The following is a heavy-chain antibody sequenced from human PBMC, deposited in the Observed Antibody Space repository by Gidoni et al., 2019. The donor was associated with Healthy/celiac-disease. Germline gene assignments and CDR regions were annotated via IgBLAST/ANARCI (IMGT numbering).Heavy chain of an antibody. D-gene: IGHD3-3*01. CDR2: IKQDGSEK. Sequence: EVQRVESGGGLVQPGGSLRLSCSADGFTYSSHWMSWVRQAPGKGLEWVDNIKQDGSEKYYLDSVKGRFTISRDNAKNSLYLQMTSLRAEDTAVYYCAREGRYYDFWSGQLYYYGMDVWGQGTTVTVSS. CDR1: GFTYSSHW. V-gene: IGHV3-7*03. J-gene: IGHJ6*02. CDR3: AREGRYYDFWSGQLYYYGMDV.